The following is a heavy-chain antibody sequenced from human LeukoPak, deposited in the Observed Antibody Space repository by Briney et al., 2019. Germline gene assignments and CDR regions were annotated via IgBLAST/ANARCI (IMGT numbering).Heavy chain of an antibody. D-gene: IGHD3-22*01. J-gene: IGHJ4*02. CDR2: ISSSGSSI. V-gene: IGHV3-48*03. CDR1: GFTFSSYE. CDR3: ARDPDDGSGYPHPYFDY. Sequence: GGSLRLSCAASGFTFSSYEMNWVRQAPGKGLEWVSYISSSGSSIVYADSVKGRFTISRDNAKNSLSLQMHSLRAEDTAVYYWARDPDDGSGYPHPYFDYWGQGTLVTVSS.